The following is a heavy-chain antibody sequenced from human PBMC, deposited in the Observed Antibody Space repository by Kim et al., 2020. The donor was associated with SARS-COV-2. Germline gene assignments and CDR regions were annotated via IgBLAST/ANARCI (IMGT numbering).Heavy chain of an antibody. V-gene: IGHV4-59*01. Sequence: SETLSLTCTVSGGSISSYYWSWIRQPPGKGLEWIGYIYYSGSTNYNPSLKSRVTISVDTSKNQFSLKLSSVTAADTAVYYCARDRYDSLPLWGQGTLVTVSS. D-gene: IGHD3-22*01. CDR1: GGSISSYY. CDR2: IYYSGST. CDR3: ARDRYDSLPL. J-gene: IGHJ4*02.